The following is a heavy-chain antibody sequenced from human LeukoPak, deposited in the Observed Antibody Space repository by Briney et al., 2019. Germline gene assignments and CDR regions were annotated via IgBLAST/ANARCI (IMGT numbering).Heavy chain of an antibody. CDR1: GGSLSGYY. J-gene: IGHJ4*02. V-gene: IGHV4-34*01. D-gene: IGHD3-22*01. Sequence: SETLSLTCAVYGGSLSGYYWSWIRQPPGKGLEWIGEINHSGSTNYNPSLKSRVTTSADTSKNQFSLKLTSVTAADTAVYYCARGRSAYDSSAYYYGNWGQGILVTVSS. CDR3: ARGRSAYDSSAYYYGN. CDR2: INHSGST.